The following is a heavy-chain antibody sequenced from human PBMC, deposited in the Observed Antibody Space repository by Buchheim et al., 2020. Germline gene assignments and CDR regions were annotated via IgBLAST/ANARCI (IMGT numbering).Heavy chain of an antibody. CDR1: GGSFSGYY. V-gene: IGHV4-34*01. D-gene: IGHD3-10*01. CDR3: ARGLTRYPIRYFDY. J-gene: IGHJ4*02. CDR2: INHSGST. Sequence: QVQLQQWGAGLLKPSETLSLTCAVYGGSFSGYYWSWIRQPPGKGLEWIGEINHSGSTNYNPSFKSRVTISVDTSKNQFSLKLSSVTAADTAVYYCARGLTRYPIRYFDYWGQGTL.